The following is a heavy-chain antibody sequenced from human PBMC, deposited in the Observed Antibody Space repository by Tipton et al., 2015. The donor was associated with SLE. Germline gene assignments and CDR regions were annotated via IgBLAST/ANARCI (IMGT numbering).Heavy chain of an antibody. CDR2: ISGRSHFI. V-gene: IGHV3-21*01. CDR1: GFTFNLYS. D-gene: IGHD5-12*01. CDR3: AAQPAGYSNTEGWFDR. Sequence: SLRLSCAASGFTFNLYSMTWVRQAPGKGLGWGFSISGRSHFIDYGESGKGRFTISRDNAKNSLFLQMTSLRVEDTALYYCAAQPAGYSNTEGWFDRWGQGALVTVSS. J-gene: IGHJ5*02.